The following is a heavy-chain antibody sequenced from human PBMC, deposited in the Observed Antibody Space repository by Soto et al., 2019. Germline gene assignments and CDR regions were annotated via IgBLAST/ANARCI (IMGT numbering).Heavy chain of an antibody. CDR3: AKDHTAMAAGFDY. V-gene: IGHV3-9*01. Sequence: GGSLRLSCAASGFRFEDYAMHWVRQAPGKGLEWVSGIAWNSDIIGYADSVKGRFTISRDNAKNTLYLQMNSLRAEDTAVYYCAKDHTAMAAGFDYWGQGTLVTVSS. D-gene: IGHD5-18*01. CDR1: GFRFEDYA. CDR2: IAWNSDII. J-gene: IGHJ4*02.